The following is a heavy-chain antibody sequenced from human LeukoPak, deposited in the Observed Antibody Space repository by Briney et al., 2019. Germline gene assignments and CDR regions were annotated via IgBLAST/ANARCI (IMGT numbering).Heavy chain of an antibody. CDR3: TTDVTTHYIPPVDKFDY. CDR2: IKSKTDGGTT. CDR1: GFTFSNAW. D-gene: IGHD3-22*01. Sequence: GGSLRLSCAASGFTFSNAWMSWVRQAPGKGLEWVGRIKSKTDGGTTDYAAPVKGRFTISRDDSKNTLYLQMNSLKTEDTAVYYCTTDVTTHYIPPVDKFDYWGQGTLVTVSS. J-gene: IGHJ4*02. V-gene: IGHV3-15*01.